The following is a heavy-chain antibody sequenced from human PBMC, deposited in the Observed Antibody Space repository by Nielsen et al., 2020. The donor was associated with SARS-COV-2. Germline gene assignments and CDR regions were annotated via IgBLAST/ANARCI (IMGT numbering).Heavy chain of an antibody. CDR2: ISSGGSTI. J-gene: IGHJ4*02. CDR1: GFTFSNYE. V-gene: IGHV3-48*03. Sequence: GGSLRLSCAASGFTFSNYEMNWVRQAPGKGLEWVSYISSGGSTIKYADSVKGRFTISRDNAKNSLYLQMNSLRAEDTAVYYCASLGSSSWTFDYWGQGTLVTVSS. D-gene: IGHD6-13*01. CDR3: ASLGSSSWTFDY.